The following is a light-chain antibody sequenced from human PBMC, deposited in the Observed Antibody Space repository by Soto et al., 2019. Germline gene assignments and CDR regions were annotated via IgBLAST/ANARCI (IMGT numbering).Light chain of an antibody. CDR1: SSNIGSNT. CDR2: SNN. V-gene: IGLV1-44*01. CDR3: AAWDDSLNAPYV. J-gene: IGLJ1*01. Sequence: QSVLTQPPSASGTPGQRVTISCSGSSSNIGSNTVNWYKQLPGTAPKLLIYSNNQRPSGVPDRFSGSKSGTSASLAISGLQSEDEADYYCAAWDDSLNAPYVFGTGTKVTVL.